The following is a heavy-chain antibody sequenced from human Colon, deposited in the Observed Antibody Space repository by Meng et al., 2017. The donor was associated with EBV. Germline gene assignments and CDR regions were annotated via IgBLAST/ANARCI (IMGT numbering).Heavy chain of an antibody. CDR2: IHHNGNT. V-gene: IGHV4-4*02. Sequence: QVCLQESGPGLVKPSETLSLTCAVSGDSLSSANWWSWVRQPPGKGLEWIGEIHHNGNTNYNPSLKSRVTISVDKSKNQFVLKVTSVTAADTAVYYCARTAICIGGSCTTWDYWGQGALVTVSS. J-gene: IGHJ4*02. CDR1: GDSLSSANW. D-gene: IGHD2-15*01. CDR3: ARTAICIGGSCTTWDY.